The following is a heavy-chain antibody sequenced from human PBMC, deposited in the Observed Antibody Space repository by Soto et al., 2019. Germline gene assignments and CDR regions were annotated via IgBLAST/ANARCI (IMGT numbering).Heavy chain of an antibody. D-gene: IGHD1-7*01. CDR1: GFTFSSYS. CDR2: ISSSSSYI. J-gene: IGHJ4*02. CDR3: ARSPKYYNWNYLRYFDY. V-gene: IGHV3-21*01. Sequence: GGSLRLSCAASGFTFSSYSMNWVRQAPGKGLEWVSSISSSSSYIYYADSVKGRFTISRDNAKNSLYLQMNSLRAEDTAVYYCARSPKYYNWNYLRYFDYWGQGTLVTVSS.